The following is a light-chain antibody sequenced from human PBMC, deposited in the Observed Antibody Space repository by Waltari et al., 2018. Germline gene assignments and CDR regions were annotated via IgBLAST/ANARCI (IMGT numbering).Light chain of an antibody. Sequence: QAVLTQPSSLSASPGASASLTCTLRSGINVGSYRIYLYPQKPGSPPQYLLRYKSDSDKHQDYRVPRVFSGSKDDSANAGILLISGLQSEDEADYYCMIWHNNAVVFGGGTTLTVL. CDR1: SGINVGSYR. V-gene: IGLV5-45*03. CDR3: MIWHNNAVV. J-gene: IGLJ2*01. CDR2: YKSDSDK.